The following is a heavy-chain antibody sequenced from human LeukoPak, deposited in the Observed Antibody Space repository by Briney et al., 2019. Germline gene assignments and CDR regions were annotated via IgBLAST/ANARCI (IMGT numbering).Heavy chain of an antibody. V-gene: IGHV3-30*18. CDR3: AKGLAAAGTCYFDY. CDR1: GFTFSSYG. Sequence: PGRSLRLSCAASGFTFSSYGMHWVRQAPGKGLEWVAVISYGGSNKYYADSVKGRFTISRDNSKNTLYLQMNSLRAEDTAVYYCAKGLAAAGTCYFDYWGQGTLVTVSS. D-gene: IGHD6-13*01. J-gene: IGHJ4*02. CDR2: ISYGGSNK.